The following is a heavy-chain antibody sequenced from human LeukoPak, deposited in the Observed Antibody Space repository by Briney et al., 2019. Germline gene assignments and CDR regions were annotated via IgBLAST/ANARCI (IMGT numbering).Heavy chain of an antibody. D-gene: IGHD7-27*01. CDR1: GGSFSGYY. J-gene: IGHJ4*02. CDR2: INHSGST. Sequence: SETLSLTCAVYGGSFSGYYWSWIRQPPGKGLEWIGEINHSGSTNYNPSLKSRVTISVDTSENQFSLKLSSVTAADTAVYYCARDQQGNFDYWGQGTLVTVSS. CDR3: ARDQQGNFDY. V-gene: IGHV4-34*01.